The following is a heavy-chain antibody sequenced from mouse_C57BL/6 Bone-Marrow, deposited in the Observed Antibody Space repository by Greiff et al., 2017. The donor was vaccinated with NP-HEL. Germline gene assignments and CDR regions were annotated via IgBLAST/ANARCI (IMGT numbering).Heavy chain of an antibody. Sequence: VQLQQPGAELVKPGASVKLSCKASGYTFTSYWMHWVKQRPGQGLEWIGMIHPNSGSTNYNEKFKSKATLTVDKSSSTAYMQLSSLTSEDSAVFYFAKGPDYYGSSSGFAYWGQGTLVTVSA. J-gene: IGHJ3*01. V-gene: IGHV1-64*01. CDR3: AKGPDYYGSSSGFAY. CDR2: IHPNSGST. D-gene: IGHD1-1*01. CDR1: GYTFTSYW.